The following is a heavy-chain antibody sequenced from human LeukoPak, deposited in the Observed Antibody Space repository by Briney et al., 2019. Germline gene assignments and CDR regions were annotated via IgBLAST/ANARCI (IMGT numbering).Heavy chain of an antibody. D-gene: IGHD3-9*01. J-gene: IGHJ5*02. CDR1: GGSISSYY. CDR3: ARAGTPRNYYILTGYYTGFDP. CDR2: IYYSGST. V-gene: IGHV4-59*12. Sequence: PSETLSLTCTVSGGSISSYYWSWIRQPPGKGLEWIGYIYYSGSTNYNPSLKSRVTISVDTSKNQFSLKLSSVTAADTAVYYCARAGTPRNYYILTGYYTGFDPWGQGTLVTVSS.